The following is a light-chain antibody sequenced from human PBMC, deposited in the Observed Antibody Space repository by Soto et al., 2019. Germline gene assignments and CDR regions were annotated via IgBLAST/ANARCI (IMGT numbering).Light chain of an antibody. CDR2: DAS. J-gene: IGKJ5*01. Sequence: EIVLTQSPGTLSLSPGGRATLSCRASQSVTSSYLAWYQQKPGQAPRLLIYDASNRATGIPARFSGSGSGTDFTLTISRLEPEDFALYYCQQRSNWPPITFGQGTRLEIK. CDR1: QSVTSSY. CDR3: QQRSNWPPIT. V-gene: IGKV3D-20*02.